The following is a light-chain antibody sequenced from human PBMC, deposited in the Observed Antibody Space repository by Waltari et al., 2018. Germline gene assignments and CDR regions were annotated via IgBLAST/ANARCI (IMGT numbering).Light chain of an antibody. CDR1: SPRTPY. Sequence: SSELTQGPAVLVALGQTAKITCQGESPRTPYATWYQVKPGQAPVLVLFGKDKGPSGIPDQISGHTSGTTSSLTIPGAQAEDEADYYCHSRKGSDNQVVFGGGTKVTVL. CDR2: GKD. CDR3: HSRKGSDNQVV. J-gene: IGLJ3*02. V-gene: IGLV3-19*01.